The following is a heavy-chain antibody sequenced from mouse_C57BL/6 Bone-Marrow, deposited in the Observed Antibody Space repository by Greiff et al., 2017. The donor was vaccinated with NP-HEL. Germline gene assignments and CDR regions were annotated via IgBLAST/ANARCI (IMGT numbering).Heavy chain of an antibody. CDR3: ARFGPTRGYFDY. Sequence: EVQLQQSGPELVKPGASVKMSCKASGYTFTDYNMHWVKQSHGKSLEWIGYINPNNGGTSYNQKFKGKATLTVNKSSSTAYMELRSLTSEDSAVYYCARFGPTRGYFDYWGQGTTLTVSS. J-gene: IGHJ2*01. D-gene: IGHD2-10*01. V-gene: IGHV1-22*01. CDR1: GYTFTDYN. CDR2: INPNNGGT.